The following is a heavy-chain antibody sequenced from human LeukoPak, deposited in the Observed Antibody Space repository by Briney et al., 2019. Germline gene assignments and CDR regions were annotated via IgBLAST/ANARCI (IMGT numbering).Heavy chain of an antibody. J-gene: IGHJ4*02. V-gene: IGHV1-2*02. Sequence: ASVKVSCKASGYTFTDYYLHWVRQAPGQGLEWMGWIHPNFGGANYAQKFQGRVTMTRDTSISTAYMELSRLSSDDTAVYYCARDYQTEAPDYWGQGTLVTVSS. CDR1: GYTFTDYY. CDR2: IHPNFGGA. CDR3: ARDYQTEAPDY.